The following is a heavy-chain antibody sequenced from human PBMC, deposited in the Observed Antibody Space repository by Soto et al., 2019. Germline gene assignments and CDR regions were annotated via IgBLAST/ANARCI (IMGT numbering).Heavy chain of an antibody. CDR2: IYYSGST. V-gene: IGHV4-59*01. CDR3: ARAYGGNCIDY. J-gene: IGHJ4*02. CDR1: GGSISSYY. Sequence: QVQLQDSGPGLVKPSETLSLTCTVSGGSISSYYWSWIRQPPGKGLEWIGYIYYSGSTNYNPSLKSRVTISVDTSKNQFSLKLSSVTAADTAVYYCARAYGGNCIDYWGQGTLVTVSS. D-gene: IGHD2-15*01.